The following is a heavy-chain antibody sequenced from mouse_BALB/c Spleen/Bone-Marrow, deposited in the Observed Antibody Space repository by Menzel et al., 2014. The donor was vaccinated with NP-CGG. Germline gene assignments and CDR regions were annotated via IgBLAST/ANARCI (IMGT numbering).Heavy chain of an antibody. CDR3: NGNYYAMDY. Sequence: EVMLVESGAELVRSGASVKLSCTASGFNIKDYYMHWVKQRPEQGLEWIGWIDPENGDTEYAPKFQGKATMTADTSSNTAYLQLSSLTSEDTAVYYCNGNYYAMDYWGQGTSVTVPS. V-gene: IGHV14-4*02. J-gene: IGHJ4*01. CDR2: IDPENGDT. D-gene: IGHD2-1*01. CDR1: GFNIKDYY.